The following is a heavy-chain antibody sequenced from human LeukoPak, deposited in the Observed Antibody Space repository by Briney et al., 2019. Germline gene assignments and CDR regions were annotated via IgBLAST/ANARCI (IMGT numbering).Heavy chain of an antibody. CDR2: IYYSGST. CDR1: GGSISSYY. Sequence: KPSETLSLTCTVSGGSISSYYWRWIRQPPGKGLEWIGYIYYSGSTNYNPSLKSRVTISVDTSKNQFSLKLSSVTATDAAVYYCARGAYDFWSGYYNYMDVWGKGTTVTVSS. V-gene: IGHV4-59*01. CDR3: ARGAYDFWSGYYNYMDV. J-gene: IGHJ6*03. D-gene: IGHD3-3*01.